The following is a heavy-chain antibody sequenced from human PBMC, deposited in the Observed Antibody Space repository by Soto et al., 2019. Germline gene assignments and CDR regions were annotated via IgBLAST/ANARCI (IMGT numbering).Heavy chain of an antibody. CDR2: ITPTCGTT. V-gene: IGHV1-69*01. CDR1: GGNFSSNG. D-gene: IGHD4-4*01. CDR3: AGASDSTWYNWLDP. J-gene: IGHJ5*02. Sequence: QVQLVQSGAEVKKPGSSVKVSCKAPGGNFSSNGIRWVRQAPGQGLEFMGGITPTCGTTTYAHKFRGRVTITANESTGTAYMELSSLRSDATAVYYCAGASDSTWYNWLDPWGQGTLVTVSS.